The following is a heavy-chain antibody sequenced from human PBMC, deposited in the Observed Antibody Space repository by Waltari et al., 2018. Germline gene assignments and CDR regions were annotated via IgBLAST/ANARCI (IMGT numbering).Heavy chain of an antibody. V-gene: IGHV3-48*03. CDR2: ISSSGSAI. D-gene: IGHD5-12*01. CDR1: GFTFSSYE. CDR3: ARFRRDGYHYFDY. Sequence: EVQLVESGGGLVQPGGSLRLSCAASGFTFSSYEMTWVRQAPGKGLEWVSYISSSGSAIYYADSVKGRFTISRDNAKNSLYLQMNSLRAEDTAVYYCARFRRDGYHYFDYWGQGTLVTVSS. J-gene: IGHJ4*02.